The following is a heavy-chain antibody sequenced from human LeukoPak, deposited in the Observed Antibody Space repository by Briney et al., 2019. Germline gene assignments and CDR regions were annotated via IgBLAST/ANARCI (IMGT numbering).Heavy chain of an antibody. CDR3: AKRVWVAANQAHFDY. CDR2: ISGGGGTI. V-gene: IGHV3-23*01. J-gene: IGHJ4*02. Sequence: GGSLRLSCTASGFTFSSYGMSWVRQAPGKGLECVSVISGGGGTIYYADSVKGRFTISRDNSKNTLYLQMNSLRAEDTAVYYCAKRVWVAANQAHFDYWGQGTLVTVSS. CDR1: GFTFSSYG. D-gene: IGHD6-13*01.